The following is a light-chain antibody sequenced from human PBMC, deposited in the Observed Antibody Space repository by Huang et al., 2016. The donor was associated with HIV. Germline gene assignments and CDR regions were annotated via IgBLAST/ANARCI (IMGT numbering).Light chain of an antibody. CDR2: AAS. J-gene: IGKJ1*01. CDR3: QQTYSSPRT. Sequence: DIQMTQSPSSLSASVGDRVTITCRASQTINSYLHWYQQKPGKAPQLLIYAASNLQSVVPSRFSGGGSGTDFPHTISSLQPEDFATYYCQQTYSSPRTFGQGTKVDIK. CDR1: QTINSY. V-gene: IGKV1-39*01.